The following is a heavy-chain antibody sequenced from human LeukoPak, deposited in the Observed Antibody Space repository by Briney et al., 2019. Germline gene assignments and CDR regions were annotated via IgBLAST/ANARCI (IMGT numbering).Heavy chain of an antibody. CDR2: ISGSGGST. J-gene: IGHJ4*02. D-gene: IGHD3-3*01. CDR1: GFTFSSYA. Sequence: GGSLRLSCAASGFTFSSYAMSWVRQAPGKGLEWVSAISGSGGSTYYADSVKGRFTISRDNAKNSLYLQMNSLRAEDTAVYYCARSLNYDFWSGYYLYYFDYWGQGTLVTVSS. V-gene: IGHV3-23*01. CDR3: ARSLNYDFWSGYYLYYFDY.